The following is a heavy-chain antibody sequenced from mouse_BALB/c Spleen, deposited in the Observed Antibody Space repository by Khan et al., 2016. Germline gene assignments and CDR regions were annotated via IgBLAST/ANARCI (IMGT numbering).Heavy chain of an antibody. D-gene: IGHD2-2*01. CDR1: GYTFTSYW. J-gene: IGHJ2*01. CDR3: ARGGLRRGDY. CDR2: INPSTGYT. V-gene: IGHV1-7*01. Sequence: QVRLQQSGAELAKPGASVKMSCKASGYTFTSYWMHWVKQRPGQGLEWIGYINPSTGYTEYNQKFKDKATLTADKSSSTAYMQLSSLTSEDSAVYYCARGGLRRGDYWGQGTTLTVSS.